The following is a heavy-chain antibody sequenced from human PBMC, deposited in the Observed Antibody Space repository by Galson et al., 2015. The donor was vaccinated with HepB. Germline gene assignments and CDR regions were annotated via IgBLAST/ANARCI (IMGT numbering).Heavy chain of an antibody. V-gene: IGHV1-69*08. J-gene: IGHJ6*02. CDR1: GGTFTKYS. D-gene: IGHD4-23*01. CDR2: IIPVLGQP. Sequence: SVKVSCKASGGTFTKYSISWARQAPGGGLEWMGRIIPVLGQPEYAAKIQNSPKITVIESTGTSYMELVSLRSEDTAVYYCAREDCEAGGCRLGGYQYYSGIDVRGQGTTVTVSS. CDR3: AREDCEAGGCRLGGYQYYSGIDV.